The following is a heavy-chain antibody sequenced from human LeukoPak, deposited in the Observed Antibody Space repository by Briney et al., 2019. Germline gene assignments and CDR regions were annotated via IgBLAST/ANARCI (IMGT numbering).Heavy chain of an antibody. D-gene: IGHD1-26*01. J-gene: IGHJ4*02. Sequence: GGSLRLSCAASGFTFSSYAMSWVRRAPGKGLEWVSAISGSGGSTYYADSVKGRFTISRDNSKNTLYLQMNGLRAEDTAVYYCAKAVSSGSSNFDYWGQGTLVTVSS. CDR2: ISGSGGST. CDR1: GFTFSSYA. V-gene: IGHV3-23*01. CDR3: AKAVSSGSSNFDY.